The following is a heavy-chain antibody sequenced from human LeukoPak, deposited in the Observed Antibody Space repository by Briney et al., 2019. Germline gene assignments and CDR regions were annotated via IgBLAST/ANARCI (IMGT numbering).Heavy chain of an antibody. Sequence: GGSLRLSCAASGFTFSSYWMSWVRQAPGKGLEWVANIKQDGSEKYYVDSVKGRFTISRDNAKNSLYLQMNSLRAEDTAVYYCARDGIRFLEWLPFDYWGQGTLVTVSS. V-gene: IGHV3-7*01. CDR2: IKQDGSEK. D-gene: IGHD3-3*01. CDR1: GFTFSSYW. J-gene: IGHJ4*02. CDR3: ARDGIRFLEWLPFDY.